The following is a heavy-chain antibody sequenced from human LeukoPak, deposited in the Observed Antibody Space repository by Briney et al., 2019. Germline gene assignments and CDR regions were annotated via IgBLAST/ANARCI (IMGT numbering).Heavy chain of an antibody. CDR1: GYTFTDHY. CDR2: VDPKDGKT. D-gene: IGHD5-12*01. Sequence: ASVKVSCKVSGYTFTDHYLHWVQQAPGKGLEWVGLVDPKDGKTTYAEKFQGRVTITADTSTATAYMELSSLRSEDTAVYYCATGIIATTRVDYWGQGTLVTVSS. V-gene: IGHV1-69-2*01. CDR3: ATGIIATTRVDY. J-gene: IGHJ4*02.